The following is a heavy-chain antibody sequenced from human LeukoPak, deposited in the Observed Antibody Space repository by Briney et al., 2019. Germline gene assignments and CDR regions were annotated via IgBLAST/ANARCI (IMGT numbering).Heavy chain of an antibody. D-gene: IGHD5-12*01. CDR1: GGTFSSYA. J-gene: IGHJ4*02. Sequence: SVKVSCKASGGTFSSYAISWLRQAPGQGLEWMGRIIPIFGTANYAQKFQGRVTITTDESTSTAYMELSSLRSEDTAVYYCARGAYSGYDGSGSTSYWGQGTLVTVSS. V-gene: IGHV1-69*05. CDR3: ARGAYSGYDGSGSTSY. CDR2: IIPIFGTA.